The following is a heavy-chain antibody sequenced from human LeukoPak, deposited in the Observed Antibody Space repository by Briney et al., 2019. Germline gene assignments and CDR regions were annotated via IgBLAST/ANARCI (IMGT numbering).Heavy chain of an antibody. Sequence: APVKVSCKASGYTFTGYYIHWVRQAPGQGLEWMGWINPNSGGTNYAQKFQGRVTMTRDTSISTAYMELSRLTSDDTAVYYCARFAIADGYWGQGTLVTVSS. CDR1: GYTFTGYY. D-gene: IGHD2/OR15-2a*01. V-gene: IGHV1-2*02. CDR2: INPNSGGT. J-gene: IGHJ4*02. CDR3: ARFAIADGY.